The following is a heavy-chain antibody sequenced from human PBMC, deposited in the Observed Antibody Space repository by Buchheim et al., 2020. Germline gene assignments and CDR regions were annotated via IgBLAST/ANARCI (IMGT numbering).Heavy chain of an antibody. J-gene: IGHJ4*02. V-gene: IGHV3-33*01. CDR1: GFTFSSYG. CDR2: IWYDGSNK. Sequence: QVQLVESGGGVVQPGRSLRLSCAASGFTFSSYGMHWVRQAPGKGLEWVAVIWYDGSNKYYADSVKGRFTISRDNSKNTLYLQMNSLRAEDTAVYYGAREGSHAQYYDFWSGSLRGGYFDYWGQGTL. D-gene: IGHD3-3*01. CDR3: AREGSHAQYYDFWSGSLRGGYFDY.